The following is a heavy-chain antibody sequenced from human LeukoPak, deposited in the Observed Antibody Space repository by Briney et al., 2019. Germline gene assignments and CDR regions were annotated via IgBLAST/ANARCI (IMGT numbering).Heavy chain of an antibody. CDR3: AKSLVGSSATYQGFDC. CDR1: GYTFTSYY. J-gene: IGHJ4*02. CDR2: INGSGGTT. V-gene: IGHV3-23*01. D-gene: IGHD2/OR15-2a*01. Sequence: GGSLRLSCTASGYTFTSYYMSWVRQAPGKGLEWMGGINGSGGTTYYADSVKGRSIISRDKYKNTLYMQMSRLRADDTALYYCAKSLVGSSATYQGFDCWGQGTLVTVSS.